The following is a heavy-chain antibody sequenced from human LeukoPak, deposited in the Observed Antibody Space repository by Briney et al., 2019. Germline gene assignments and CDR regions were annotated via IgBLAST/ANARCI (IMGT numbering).Heavy chain of an antibody. V-gene: IGHV4-30-4*08. D-gene: IGHD2-2*01. CDR2: IYYSGST. J-gene: IGHJ4*02. CDR1: GGSISSGDYY. Sequence: SQTLSLTCTVSGGSISSGDYYWSWIRQPPGKGLEWLGYIYYSGSTYYNPSLKSRVTISVDTSKNQFSLKLSSVTAADTAVYYCARKRRGYCSSTSCNLDYWGQGTLVTVSS. CDR3: ARKRRGYCSSTSCNLDY.